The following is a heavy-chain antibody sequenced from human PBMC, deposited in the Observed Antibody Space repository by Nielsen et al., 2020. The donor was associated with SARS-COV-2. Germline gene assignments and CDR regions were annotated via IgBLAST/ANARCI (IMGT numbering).Heavy chain of an antibody. D-gene: IGHD3-3*01. CDR2: ISYDGSNK. J-gene: IGHJ6*03. V-gene: IGHV3-30*03. CDR3: AGGADFWSGTQKYYMDV. Sequence: GGSLRLSCAASGFTFSSYGMHWVRQAPGKGLEWVAVISYDGSNKYYADSVKGRFAVSRDNAGNTVVLQIHSLRVEDTAVYYCAGGADFWSGTQKYYMDVWGKGTTVIVSS. CDR1: GFTFSSYG.